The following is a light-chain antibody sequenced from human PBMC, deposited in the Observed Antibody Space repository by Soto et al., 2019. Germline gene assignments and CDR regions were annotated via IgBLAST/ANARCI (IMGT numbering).Light chain of an antibody. CDR3: QQLVESPFT. V-gene: IGKV3-20*01. CDR1: ETISRSY. Sequence: EIVLTQSPGTMSLSPGQRATLSCRASETISRSYLAWYQQTPGQAPRLLIYDASRRATGIPDRFSGSGSGTDFSLTISRLEPEDFAVYYCQQLVESPFTFGQGTKLEIK. J-gene: IGKJ2*01. CDR2: DAS.